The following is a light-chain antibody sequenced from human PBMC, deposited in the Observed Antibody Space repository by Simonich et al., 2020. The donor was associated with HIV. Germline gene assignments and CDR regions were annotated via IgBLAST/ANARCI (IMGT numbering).Light chain of an antibody. Sequence: QSALTQPRSVSGSPGQSVTISCTGTSSDVGGYNYVSWYQQHPGKVPKLMIYDVSKRPSGVPDCFSGSKSGNTASLTISGLQAEDEADYYCCSYAGTYTFGFGGGTKLTVL. CDR3: CSYAGTYTFG. V-gene: IGLV2-11*01. J-gene: IGLJ2*01. CDR1: SSDVGGYNY. CDR2: DVS.